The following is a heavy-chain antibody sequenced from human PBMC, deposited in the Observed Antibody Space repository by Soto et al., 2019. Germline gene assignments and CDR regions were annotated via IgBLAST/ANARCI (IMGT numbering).Heavy chain of an antibody. CDR2: INHSGST. Sequence: GSSSGCCWSRISKTPGKGLEWIGEINHSGSTNYNPSLKSRVTISVDTSKNQFSLKLRSVTAADTAVYYCARGDYDILTGYYNPNDYWGQGTLVTVSS. CDR3: ARGDYDILTGYYNPNDY. J-gene: IGHJ4*02. D-gene: IGHD3-9*01. V-gene: IGHV4-34*01. CDR1: GSSSGCC.